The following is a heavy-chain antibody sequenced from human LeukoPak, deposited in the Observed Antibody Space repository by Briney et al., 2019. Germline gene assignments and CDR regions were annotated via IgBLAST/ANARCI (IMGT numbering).Heavy chain of an antibody. D-gene: IGHD3-10*01. CDR1: GYSISSGYY. Sequence: PSETLSLTCTVSGYSISSGYYWGWIRQPPGKGLEWIGSIYHSGSTYYNPSLKSRVTISVDTSKNQFSLKLSSVTAADTAVYYCARADYGSGSYPALYYYYMDVWGKGTTVTVSS. CDR2: IYHSGST. V-gene: IGHV4-38-2*02. CDR3: ARADYGSGSYPALYYYYMDV. J-gene: IGHJ6*03.